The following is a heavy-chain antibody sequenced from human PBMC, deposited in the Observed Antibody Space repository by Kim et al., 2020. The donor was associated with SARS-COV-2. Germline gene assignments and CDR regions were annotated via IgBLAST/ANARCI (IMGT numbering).Heavy chain of an antibody. Sequence: GGSLRLSCAASGFTFSSYGMHWVRQAPGKGLEWVAVIWYDGSNKYYADSVKGRFTISRDNSKNTLYLQMNSLRAEDTAVYYCARARMVRGVIMGWFDPWGQGTLVTVSS. CDR1: GFTFSSYG. CDR3: ARARMVRGVIMGWFDP. V-gene: IGHV3-33*01. D-gene: IGHD3-10*01. J-gene: IGHJ5*02. CDR2: IWYDGSNK.